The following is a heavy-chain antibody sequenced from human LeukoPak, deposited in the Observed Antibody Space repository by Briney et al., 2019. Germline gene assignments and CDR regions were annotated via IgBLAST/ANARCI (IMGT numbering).Heavy chain of an antibody. J-gene: IGHJ6*03. CDR3: AKHPTFYCSGGSCYSGTQRRKYYYYYYYMDV. CDR2: ISSSSSYI. V-gene: IGHV3-21*04. Sequence: PGGSLRLSCAASGFTFSSYSMNWVRQAPGKGLEWVSSISSSSSYIYYADSVKGRFTISRDNSKNTLYLQMNSLRAEDTAVYYCAKHPTFYCSGGSCYSGTQRRKYYYYYYYMDVWGKGTTVTVSS. CDR1: GFTFSSYS. D-gene: IGHD2-15*01.